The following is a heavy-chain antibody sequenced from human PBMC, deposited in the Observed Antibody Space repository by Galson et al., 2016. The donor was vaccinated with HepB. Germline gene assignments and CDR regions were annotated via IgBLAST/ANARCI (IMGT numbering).Heavy chain of an antibody. CDR3: ARAYQYTLDY. J-gene: IGHJ4*02. CDR1: GLTFSRFW. CDR2: LNQDGSEK. D-gene: IGHD1-1*01. V-gene: IGHV3-7*04. Sequence: SLRLSCAASGLTFSRFWMTWVRQAPGKGLEWVANLNQDGSEKHYLDSVRGRFTITRDNDKNSLYLQMNSLRAEDTAVYFCARAYQYTLDYWGQGTLVTVSS.